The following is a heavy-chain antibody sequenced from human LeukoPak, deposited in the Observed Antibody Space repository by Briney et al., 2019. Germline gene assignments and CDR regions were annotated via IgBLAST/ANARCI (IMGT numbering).Heavy chain of an antibody. J-gene: IGHJ4*02. CDR1: GGSISSGSYY. Sequence: SQTLSLTXTVSGGSISSGSYYWSWIRQPAGKGLEWIGRIYTSGSTNYNPSLKSRVTISVDTSKNQFSLKLSSVTAADTAVYYCARDPLYSSSSGTDYWGQGTLVTVSS. V-gene: IGHV4-61*02. D-gene: IGHD6-6*01. CDR2: IYTSGST. CDR3: ARDPLYSSSSGTDY.